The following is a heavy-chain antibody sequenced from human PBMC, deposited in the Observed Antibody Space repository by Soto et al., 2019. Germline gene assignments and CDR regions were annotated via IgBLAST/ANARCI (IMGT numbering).Heavy chain of an antibody. CDR3: AREPQPRYDFLTGYAD. Sequence: SVKVSCTASGGTFSSYAISWVRQAPGQGLEWMGGIIPIFGTANYAQKFQGRVTITADESTSTAYMELSSLRSEDTAVYYCAREPQPRYDFLTGYADGGQGTLVTVSS. V-gene: IGHV1-69*13. D-gene: IGHD3-9*01. J-gene: IGHJ4*02. CDR2: IIPIFGTA. CDR1: GGTFSSYA.